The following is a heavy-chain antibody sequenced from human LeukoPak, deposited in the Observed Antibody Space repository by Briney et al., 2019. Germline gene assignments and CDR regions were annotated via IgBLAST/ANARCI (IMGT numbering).Heavy chain of an antibody. CDR1: GFTFSSYA. V-gene: IGHV3-30-3*02. D-gene: IGHD6-19*01. CDR3: AKRGDSSGSYSAFVI. Sequence: GGSLRLSCAASGFTFSSYAMHWVRQAPGKGLEWVAVISYDGSNKYYADSVKGRFTISRDNSKNTLYLQMNSLRAEDTAVYYCAKRGDSSGSYSAFVIWGQGTLVTVSS. J-gene: IGHJ3*02. CDR2: ISYDGSNK.